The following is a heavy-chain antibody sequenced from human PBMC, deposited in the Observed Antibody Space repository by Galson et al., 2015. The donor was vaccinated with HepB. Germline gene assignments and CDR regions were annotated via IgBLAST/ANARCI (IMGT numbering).Heavy chain of an antibody. CDR3: AREPNTDSASSGA. CDR1: GFTFSDYY. Sequence: SLRLSCAASGFTFSDYYMSWIRQVPGKGLEWVSYISSRGRTTYYADSVKGRFTISRDNAKNSLYLQMNSLRADDTAVYYCAREPNTDSASSGAWGQGTLVTVSS. J-gene: IGHJ5*02. V-gene: IGHV3-11*01. CDR2: ISSRGRTT. D-gene: IGHD6-6*01.